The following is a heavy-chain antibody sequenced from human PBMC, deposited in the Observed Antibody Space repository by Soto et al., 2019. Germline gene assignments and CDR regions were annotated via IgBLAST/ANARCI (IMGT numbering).Heavy chain of an antibody. CDR3: ARDHNWNYDFDY. D-gene: IGHD1-7*01. J-gene: IGHJ4*02. Sequence: QVQLVQSGAEVKKPGASVKVSCKASGYTFTSYAMHWVRQAPGQRLEWMGWINAGNGNTKYSQKFQGRVTITRDTSASTAYRELSSLRSEDTAVYYCARDHNWNYDFDYWGQGTLVTVSS. CDR2: INAGNGNT. CDR1: GYTFTSYA. V-gene: IGHV1-3*01.